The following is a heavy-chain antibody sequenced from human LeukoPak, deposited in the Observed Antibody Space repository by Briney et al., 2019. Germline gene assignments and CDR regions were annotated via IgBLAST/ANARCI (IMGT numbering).Heavy chain of an antibody. V-gene: IGHV3-11*01. D-gene: IGHD6-13*01. J-gene: IGHJ4*02. Sequence: PGGTLRLSCAASGFTFSDHYMSWIRQAPGKGLERVSYISSSGSTIYYADSVKGRFTISRDNAKNSLYLQMNSLRAEDTAVYYCATIRGDSSSWYVGDYFDYWGQGTLVTVSS. CDR1: GFTFSDHY. CDR3: ATIRGDSSSWYVGDYFDY. CDR2: ISSSGSTI.